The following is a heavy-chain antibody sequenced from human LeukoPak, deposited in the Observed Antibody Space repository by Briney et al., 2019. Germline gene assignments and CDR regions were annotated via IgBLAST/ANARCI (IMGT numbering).Heavy chain of an antibody. CDR3: ARERQDYYDSSGYYGMFDY. J-gene: IGHJ4*02. D-gene: IGHD3-22*01. Sequence: ASVKVSCKASGYTFTSYGISWVRQAPGQGLEWMGWISAYNGNTNYAQKLQGRVTMTTDTSTSTAYMEPRSLRSDDTAVYYCARERQDYYDSSGYYGMFDYWGQGTLVTVSS. CDR2: ISAYNGNT. CDR1: GYTFTSYG. V-gene: IGHV1-18*01.